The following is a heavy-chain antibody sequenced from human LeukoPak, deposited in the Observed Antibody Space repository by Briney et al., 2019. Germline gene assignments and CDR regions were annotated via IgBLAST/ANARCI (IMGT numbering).Heavy chain of an antibody. D-gene: IGHD3-10*01. J-gene: IGHJ4*02. CDR3: TTDQYQYYYGSGSYYRVFDY. Sequence: GGSLRLSCAASGFTFSSAWMSWVRQAPGKGLEWVGRIKSKTDGGTTDYAAPVKGRFTISRDDSKNTLYLQMNSLKTEDTAVYYCTTDQYQYYYGSGSYYRVFDYWGQGILVTVSS. CDR1: GFTFSSAW. V-gene: IGHV3-15*01. CDR2: IKSKTDGGTT.